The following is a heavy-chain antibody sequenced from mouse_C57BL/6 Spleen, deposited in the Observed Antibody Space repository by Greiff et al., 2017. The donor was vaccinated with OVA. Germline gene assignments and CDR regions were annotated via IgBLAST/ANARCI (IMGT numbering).Heavy chain of an antibody. D-gene: IGHD2-4*01. CDR3: AREGGDYDGYWYFDV. V-gene: IGHV1-55*01. CDR2: IYPGSGST. Sequence: QVHVKQPGAELVKPGASVKMSCKASGYTFTSYWITWVKQRPGQGLEWIGDIYPGSGSTNYNEKFKSKATLTVDTSSSTAYMQLSSLTSEDSAVYYCAREGGDYDGYWYFDVWGTGTTVTVSS. J-gene: IGHJ1*03. CDR1: GYTFTSYW.